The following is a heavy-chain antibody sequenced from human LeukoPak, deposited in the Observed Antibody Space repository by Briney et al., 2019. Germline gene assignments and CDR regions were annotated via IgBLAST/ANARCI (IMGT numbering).Heavy chain of an antibody. V-gene: IGHV3-23*01. CDR3: AKLTQYQNGDYDFWSGYCHY. J-gene: IGHJ4*02. CDR1: GFTFSSYA. D-gene: IGHD3-3*01. CDR2: ISGSGGST. Sequence: GGSLRLSCAASGFTFSSYAMSWVRQAPGKGLEWVSTISGSGGSTYYADSVKGRFTISRDNSKNTLYLQMNSLRAEDTAVYYCAKLTQYQNGDYDFWSGYCHYWGQGTLVTVSS.